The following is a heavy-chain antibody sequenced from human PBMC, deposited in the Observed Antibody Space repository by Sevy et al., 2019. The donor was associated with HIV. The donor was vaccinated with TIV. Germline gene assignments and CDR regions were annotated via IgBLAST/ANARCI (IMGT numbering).Heavy chain of an antibody. CDR1: GFTFSSYW. J-gene: IGHJ6*02. CDR3: ARDVGDIVVVPAPIEPYYYGMDV. D-gene: IGHD2-2*01. Sequence: GGSLRLSCAASGFTFSSYWMSWVRQAPGKGLEWVANIKQDGSEKYYVDSVKGRFTISRDNAKNSLYLQMNSLRAEDTAVYYCARDVGDIVVVPAPIEPYYYGMDVWGQGTTVTVSS. V-gene: IGHV3-7*03. CDR2: IKQDGSEK.